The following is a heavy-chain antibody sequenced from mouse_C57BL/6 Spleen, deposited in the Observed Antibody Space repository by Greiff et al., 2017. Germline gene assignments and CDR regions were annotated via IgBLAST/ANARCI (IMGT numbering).Heavy chain of an antibody. D-gene: IGHD1-1*01. V-gene: IGHV1-4*01. J-gene: IGHJ3*01. CDR3: ARHYGTPAWFAY. CDR1: GYTFTSYT. Sequence: VQLQQSGAELARPGASVKMSCKASGYTFTSYTMHWVTQRPGQGLEWIGYITPSSGYTKYNQKFKDQATLTAAKSSSTAYMQLSSLTSEDSAVYYCARHYGTPAWFAYWGQGTLVTVAA. CDR2: ITPSSGYT.